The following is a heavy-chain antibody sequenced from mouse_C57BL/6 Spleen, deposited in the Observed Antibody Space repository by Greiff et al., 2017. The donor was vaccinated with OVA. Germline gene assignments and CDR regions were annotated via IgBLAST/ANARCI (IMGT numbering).Heavy chain of an antibody. D-gene: IGHD2-3*01. J-gene: IGHJ2*01. CDR2: IDPSDSYT. CDR1: GYTFTSYW. Sequence: QVQLQQPGAELVMPGASVKLSCKASGYTFTSYWMHWVKQRPGQGLEWIGEIDPSDSYTNYNQKFKGKSTLTVDKSSSTAYMQLSSLTSEDSAVYYCARSGDGYYLDYWGQGTTLTVSS. V-gene: IGHV1-69*01. CDR3: ARSGDGYYLDY.